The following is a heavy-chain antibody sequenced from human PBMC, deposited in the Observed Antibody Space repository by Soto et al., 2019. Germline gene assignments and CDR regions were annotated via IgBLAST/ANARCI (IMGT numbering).Heavy chain of an antibody. J-gene: IGHJ4*02. CDR1: GFTFRSYG. CDR2: ISYDGGNK. CDR3: AKEAHTFYGSYLDY. D-gene: IGHD4-17*01. Sequence: LRLSCAASGFTFRSYGMHWVRQAPGKGLEWVAVISYDGGNKFFADSVKGRFTISRDKSKNTLYLQMNSLRAEDTAVYYCAKEAHTFYGSYLDYWGQGTLVTVSS. V-gene: IGHV3-30*18.